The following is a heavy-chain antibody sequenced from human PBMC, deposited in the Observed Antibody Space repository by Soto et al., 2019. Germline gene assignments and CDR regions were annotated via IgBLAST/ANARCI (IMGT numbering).Heavy chain of an antibody. CDR1: GYIFVNYG. CDR2: ISPYSGNT. Sequence: QVQLVQSGDEVRKPGSSVKVSCKASGYIFVNYGIAWVRQAPGQALEWMGWISPYSGNTHYACKVQGSITMTRDTSTSTADSDMGSLTSDATAVYYCAMVDNYVTPTPQDVWGQGTTVTVSS. J-gene: IGHJ6*02. V-gene: IGHV1-18*01. D-gene: IGHD3-16*01. CDR3: AMVDNYVTPTPQDV.